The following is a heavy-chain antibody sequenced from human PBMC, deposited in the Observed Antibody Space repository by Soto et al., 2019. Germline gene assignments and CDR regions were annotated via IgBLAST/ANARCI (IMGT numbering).Heavy chain of an antibody. CDR2: VFSSVSA. V-gene: IGHV4-4*07. D-gene: IGHD2-21*02. J-gene: IGHJ4*02. CDR3: ARDGMTTGDT. Sequence: SETLSLTCIVSGVSVRSYTWSWVRQPANKGLEWIGRVFSSVSATYNPSLKSRVTITMDTPENRISLKLDSVTAADAGVYYCARDGMTTGDTWGPGTAVTVSS. CDR1: GVSVRSYT.